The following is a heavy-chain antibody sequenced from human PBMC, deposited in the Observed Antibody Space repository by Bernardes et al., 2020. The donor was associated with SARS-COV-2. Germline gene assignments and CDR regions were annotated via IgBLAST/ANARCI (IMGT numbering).Heavy chain of an antibody. V-gene: IGHV4-39*01. Sequence: SETLSLTCTVSGGSIRSSSYYWGWLRQPPGKGLEWIGRIHYSGNTYYNPSLKSRVTISVDTSKNQFSLKLSSVTAADTAVYYCARHWPARSDGSGEGYDYWGQGTLVTVSS. J-gene: IGHJ4*02. CDR3: ARHWPARSDGSGEGYDY. CDR2: IHYSGNT. D-gene: IGHD3-10*01. CDR1: GGSIRSSSYY.